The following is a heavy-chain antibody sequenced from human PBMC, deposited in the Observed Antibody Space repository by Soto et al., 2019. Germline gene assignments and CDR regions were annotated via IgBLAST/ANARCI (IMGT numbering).Heavy chain of an antibody. CDR2: IKQDGSEK. D-gene: IGHD1-26*01. V-gene: IGHV3-7*03. J-gene: IGHJ6*02. CDR3: ARDDGELLSPHYYYGMDV. Sequence: VQLVESGGGLVQPGGSLRLSCAASGFTFSSYWMSWVRQAPGKGLEWVANIKQDGSEKYYVDSVKGRFTISRDNAKNSLYLQMNSLRAEDTAVYYCARDDGELLSPHYYYGMDVWGQGTTVTVSS. CDR1: GFTFSSYW.